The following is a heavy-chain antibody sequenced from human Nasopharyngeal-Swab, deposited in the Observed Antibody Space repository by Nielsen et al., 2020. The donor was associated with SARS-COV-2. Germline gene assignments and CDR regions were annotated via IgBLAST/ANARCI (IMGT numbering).Heavy chain of an antibody. D-gene: IGHD6-13*01. CDR3: ARDYLEAAGRGFDI. Sequence: GVLKISCAASGFTFSSYSMNWVRQAPGKGLEWVSYISSSSSTIYYADSVKGRFTISRDNAKNSLYLQMNSLRAEDTAVYYCARDYLEAAGRGFDIWGQGTMVTVSS. CDR2: ISSSSSTI. J-gene: IGHJ3*02. CDR1: GFTFSSYS. V-gene: IGHV3-48*01.